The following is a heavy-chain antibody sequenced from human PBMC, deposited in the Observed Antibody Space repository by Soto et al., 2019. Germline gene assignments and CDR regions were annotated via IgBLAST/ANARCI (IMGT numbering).Heavy chain of an antibody. CDR2: IPNRGDT. D-gene: IGHD2-15*01. CDR3: AREPRYCRGGSCSITGDAYDI. V-gene: IGHV3-66*01. J-gene: IGHJ3*02. Sequence: EVQLVESGGGLVQPGGSLRLSCTASGFIVSDTYVNWVRQAPGKGLEWVSVIPNRGDTHYADSVRGRFSLSRDISDNTLHLQMNNRRVEDTAVYYCAREPRYCRGGSCSITGDAYDIWGQGTMVTVSS. CDR1: GFIVSDTY.